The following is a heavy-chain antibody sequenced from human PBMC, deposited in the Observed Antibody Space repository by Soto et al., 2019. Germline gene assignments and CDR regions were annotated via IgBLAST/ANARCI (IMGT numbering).Heavy chain of an antibody. CDR2: INSDGSST. J-gene: IGHJ6*02. V-gene: IGHV3-74*01. CDR3: ARDHYSSSWRNYYYYGMDV. D-gene: IGHD6-13*01. CDR1: GFTFSSYW. Sequence: GGSLRLSCAASGFTFSSYWMHWVRQAPGKGLVWVSRINSDGSSTSYADSVKGRFTISRDNAKNTLYLQMNSLRAEDTAVYYCARDHYSSSWRNYYYYGMDVWGQGTTVTVSS.